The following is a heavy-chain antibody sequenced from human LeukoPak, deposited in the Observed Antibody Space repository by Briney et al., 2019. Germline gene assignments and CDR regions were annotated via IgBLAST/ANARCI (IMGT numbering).Heavy chain of an antibody. Sequence: PGGSLRLSFAASGFTFSSYSMNWVRQAPGKGLEWVSSISSSSSYIYYADSVKGRFTISRDNAKNSLYLQMNSLRAEDTAVYYCARDAPRDGYNDYWGQGTLVTVSS. CDR1: GFTFSSYS. CDR3: ARDAPRDGYNDY. J-gene: IGHJ4*02. CDR2: ISSSSSYI. D-gene: IGHD5-24*01. V-gene: IGHV3-21*01.